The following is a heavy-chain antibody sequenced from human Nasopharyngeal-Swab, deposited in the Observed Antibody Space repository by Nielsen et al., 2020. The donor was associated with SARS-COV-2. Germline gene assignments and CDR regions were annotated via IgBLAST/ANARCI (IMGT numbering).Heavy chain of an antibody. V-gene: IGHV1-69*01. Sequence: WVRQAPGQGLEWVGGIVPIFGTTDYAQHFQGRVTITADESTSTVYMELSSLRSEDTAVYYCATQDGYNYYYYYMDVWGKGTTVTVSS. CDR2: IVPIFGTT. J-gene: IGHJ6*03. D-gene: IGHD5-24*01. CDR3: ATQDGYNYYYYYMDV.